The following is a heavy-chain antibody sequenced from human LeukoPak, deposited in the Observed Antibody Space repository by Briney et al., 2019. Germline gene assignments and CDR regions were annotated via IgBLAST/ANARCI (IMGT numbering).Heavy chain of an antibody. J-gene: IGHJ5*02. CDR1: GFTFSSDG. CDR3: AKYPISPDNWFDP. Sequence: GGSLRLSCAASGFTFSSDGMTWVRQAPGKGLEWVSSISGSGGSTYYADSVKGRFTISRDNSKNTLYLQMNSLRAEDTAVYYCAKYPISPDNWFDPWGQGTLVTVSS. CDR2: ISGSGGST. V-gene: IGHV3-23*01. D-gene: IGHD2/OR15-2a*01.